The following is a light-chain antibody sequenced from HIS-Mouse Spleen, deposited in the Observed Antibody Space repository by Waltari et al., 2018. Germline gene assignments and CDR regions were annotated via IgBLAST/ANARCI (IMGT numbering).Light chain of an antibody. V-gene: IGLV2-23*01. J-gene: IGLJ3*02. CDR1: SSDVGSYNL. CDR2: EGS. Sequence: QSALTQPASVSGSPGQSITISCTGTSSDVGSYNLVSWYQQHPGKAPKLMIYEGSKRPSGVSNPFSGSKSGNTASLTISGLQAEDEADYYCCSYAGSSTLVFGGGTKLTVL. CDR3: CSYAGSSTLV.